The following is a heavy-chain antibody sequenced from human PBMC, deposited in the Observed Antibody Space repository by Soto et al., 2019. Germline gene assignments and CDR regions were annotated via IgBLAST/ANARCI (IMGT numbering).Heavy chain of an antibody. D-gene: IGHD3-22*01. J-gene: IGHJ4*02. CDR1: AYNSAGYW. CDR3: ARQIYDSDTGPNFQYYFDS. Sequence: GESPKIPRKRSAYNSAGYWITWVRQKPGKGLEWMGRIDPSDSQTYYSPSFRGHVTISVTKSITTVFLQWSSLRASYTAMYYCARQIYDSDTGPNFQYYFDSWGQGTPVTVSS. CDR2: IDPSDSQT. V-gene: IGHV5-10-1*01.